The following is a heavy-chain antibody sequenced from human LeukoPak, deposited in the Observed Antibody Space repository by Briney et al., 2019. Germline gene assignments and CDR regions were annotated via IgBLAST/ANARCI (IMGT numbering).Heavy chain of an antibody. V-gene: IGHV4-34*01. D-gene: IGHD1-14*01. Sequence: SETLSLTCAVYGGSFSGYYWSWIRQPPGKGLEWIGEINHSGSTNFNPSLKSRVTISVDTSKNQFSLKLSSVTAADTAVYYCARGIRNRLDYWGQGTLVTVSS. CDR2: INHSGST. J-gene: IGHJ4*02. CDR3: ARGIRNRLDY. CDR1: GGSFSGYY.